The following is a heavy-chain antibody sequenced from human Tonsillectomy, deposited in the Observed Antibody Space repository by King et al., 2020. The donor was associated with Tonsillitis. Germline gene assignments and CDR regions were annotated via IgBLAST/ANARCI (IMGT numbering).Heavy chain of an antibody. J-gene: IGHJ5*02. CDR1: GGSISSYY. CDR3: ARDILGYSWFDP. CDR2: ICYSGST. V-gene: IGHV4-59*01. Sequence: VQLQESGPGLVKPSETLSLTCTVSGGSISSYYWNWIRQPPGKGLEWIGYICYSGSTQYNPSLKSRVSISFDTSKNQFSLKLRSVTAADTAFYYCARDILGYSWFDPWGQGTLVTVSS. D-gene: IGHD3-9*01.